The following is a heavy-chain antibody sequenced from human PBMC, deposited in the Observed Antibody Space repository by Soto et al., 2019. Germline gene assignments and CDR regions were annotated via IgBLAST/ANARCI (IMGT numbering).Heavy chain of an antibody. CDR1: GYTFTSYG. D-gene: IGHD4-4*01. CDR2: ISAYNGNT. Sequence: QVQLVQSGAEVKKPGASVKVSCKASGYTFTSYGISWVRQAPGQGLEWMGWISAYNGNTNYAQKLQGRVTMTTDTSTSTAYMELRSLRSDDTALYYCARSHSNYDHYYYYYMDVWGKGTTVTVSS. V-gene: IGHV1-18*01. J-gene: IGHJ6*03. CDR3: ARSHSNYDHYYYYYMDV.